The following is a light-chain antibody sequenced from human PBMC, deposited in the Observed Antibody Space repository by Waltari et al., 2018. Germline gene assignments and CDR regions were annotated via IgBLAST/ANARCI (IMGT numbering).Light chain of an antibody. V-gene: IGLV2-14*03. J-gene: IGLJ2*01. CDR1: GSAVGASDY. Sequence: QSALTQPASVSGSPGQSITISCSGIGSAVGASDYVSWYQHHPGKAPQVIIYDVTNRPSGVSDRFSASKCANTASLTISGLQPEDEGDYYCSSQTLDGVVLFGRGTKLTVL. CDR3: SSQTLDGVVL. CDR2: DVT.